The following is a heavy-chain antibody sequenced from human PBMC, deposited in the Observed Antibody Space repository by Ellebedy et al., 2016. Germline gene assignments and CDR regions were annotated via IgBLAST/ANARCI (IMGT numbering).Heavy chain of an antibody. CDR3: ARERWELGSVDY. CDR1: GGSIRSYY. D-gene: IGHD1-26*01. Sequence: SETLSLTCTVSGGSIRSYYWSWIRQPPGKGLEWIGYIYYSGRTNYNPSLKSRVTISADTSKNQFSLKLSSVTAADTAVYYCARERWELGSVDYWGQGTLVTVSS. J-gene: IGHJ4*02. CDR2: IYYSGRT. V-gene: IGHV4-59*01.